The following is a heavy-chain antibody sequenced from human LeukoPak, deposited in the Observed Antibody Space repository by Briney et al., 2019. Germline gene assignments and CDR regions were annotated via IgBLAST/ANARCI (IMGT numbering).Heavy chain of an antibody. CDR3: ARDRYDILTGYYQLNWFDP. CDR1: GGTFSSYA. D-gene: IGHD3-9*01. V-gene: IGHV1-69*05. CDR2: IIPIFGTA. J-gene: IGHJ5*02. Sequence: SVKVSCKASGGTFSSYAISWVRQAPGQGLEWMGGIIPIFGTANYAQKFQGRVTITTDESTSTAYLELSSLRSEDTAVYYCARDRYDILTGYYQLNWFDPWGQGTLVTVSS.